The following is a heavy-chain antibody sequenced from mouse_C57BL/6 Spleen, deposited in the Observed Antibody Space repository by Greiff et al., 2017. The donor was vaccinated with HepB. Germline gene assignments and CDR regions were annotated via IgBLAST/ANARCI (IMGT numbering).Heavy chain of an antibody. V-gene: IGHV1-22*01. Sequence: VQLKESGPELVKPGASVKMSCKASGYTFTDYNMHWVKQSHGKSLEWIGYINPNNGGTSYNQKFKGKATLTVNKSSSTAYMELRSLTSEDSAVYYCASATIYYDYDGFAYWGQGTLVTVSA. CDR2: INPNNGGT. CDR1: GYTFTDYN. CDR3: ASATIYYDYDGFAY. J-gene: IGHJ3*01. D-gene: IGHD2-4*01.